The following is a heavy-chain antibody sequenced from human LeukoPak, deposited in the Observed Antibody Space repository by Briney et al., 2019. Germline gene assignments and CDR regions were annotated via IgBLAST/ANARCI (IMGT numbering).Heavy chain of an antibody. Sequence: VGSLRLSCAASGFTFSSYEMNWVRQAPGKGLEWVSYISSSGSTIYYADSVKGRFTISRDNAKNSLYLQMNSLRAEDTAVYYCARDLYDFWSRYAFDIWGQGTMVTVSS. V-gene: IGHV3-48*03. CDR1: GFTFSSYE. CDR2: ISSSGSTI. CDR3: ARDLYDFWSRYAFDI. D-gene: IGHD3-3*01. J-gene: IGHJ3*02.